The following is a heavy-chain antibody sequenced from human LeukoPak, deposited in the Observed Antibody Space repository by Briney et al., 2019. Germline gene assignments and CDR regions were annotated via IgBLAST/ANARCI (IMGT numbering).Heavy chain of an antibody. D-gene: IGHD2/OR15-2a*01. J-gene: IGHJ5*02. CDR1: GFTFSSYG. V-gene: IGHV3-23*01. CDR3: AKDRLSSPTAPRFDP. CDR2: ISGSGGGT. Sequence: GGSLRLSCAASGFTFSSYGMHWVRQAPGRGLEWVSVISGSGGGTSYTDSVKGRFTISRDNSKNTLYLQMNSLRAEDTALYYCAKDRLSSPTAPRFDPWGQGTQVTVSS.